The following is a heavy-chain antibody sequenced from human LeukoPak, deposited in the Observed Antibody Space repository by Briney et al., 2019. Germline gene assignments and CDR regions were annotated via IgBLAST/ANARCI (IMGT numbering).Heavy chain of an antibody. V-gene: IGHV5-51*01. CDR3: ARLARGYSSSWFFDY. J-gene: IGHJ4*02. Sequence: GESLKISCKGSGYSFTSYWIGWVRQLPGKGLEWMGIIYPGDSDTRYSPSFQGQVTISADKSISTAYLQWSSLKASDTAMYYCARLARGYSSSWFFDYWGQGTLVTVSS. D-gene: IGHD6-13*01. CDR2: IYPGDSDT. CDR1: GYSFTSYW.